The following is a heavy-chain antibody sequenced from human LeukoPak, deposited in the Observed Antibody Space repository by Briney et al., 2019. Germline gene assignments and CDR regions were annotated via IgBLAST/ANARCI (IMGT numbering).Heavy chain of an antibody. D-gene: IGHD4-17*01. CDR2: IKSKTDGVTT. CDR3: TTTTVTTGFDY. V-gene: IGHV3-15*01. J-gene: IGHJ4*02. CDR1: GFTFSNAW. Sequence: GGSLRLSCAASGFTFSNAWMSWVSQAPGKGLEWVGRIKSKTDGVTTDYAAPVKGRFTISRDDSKTTLYLQMNSLKTEDTAVYYCTTTTVTTGFDYWGQGTLVTVSS.